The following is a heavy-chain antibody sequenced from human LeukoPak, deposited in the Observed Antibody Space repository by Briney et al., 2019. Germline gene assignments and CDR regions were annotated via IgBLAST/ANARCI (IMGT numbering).Heavy chain of an antibody. CDR3: ARAYYGSGSYWSPGWFDP. CDR1: GGTFSSYA. J-gene: IGHJ5*02. V-gene: IGHV1-69*04. D-gene: IGHD3-10*01. CDR2: IIPILGIA. Sequence: SVKVSCKASGGTFSSYAISWVRQAPGQGLEWMGRIIPILGIANYAQKFQGRVTITADKSTSTAYMELSSLRSEDTAVYYCARAYYGSGSYWSPGWFDPWGQGTLVTVSS.